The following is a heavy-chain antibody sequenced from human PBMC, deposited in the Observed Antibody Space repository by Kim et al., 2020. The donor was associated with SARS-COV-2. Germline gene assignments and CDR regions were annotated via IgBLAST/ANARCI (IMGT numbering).Heavy chain of an antibody. J-gene: IGHJ4*02. Sequence: GGSLRLSCAASGFTFDDYAMHWVRQAPGKGLEWVSGISWNSGSIGYADSVKGRFTISRDNAKNSLYLQMNSLRAEDTALYYCAKAYDIGALGYWGQGTLVTVSS. V-gene: IGHV3-9*01. CDR1: GFTFDDYA. CDR2: ISWNSGSI. CDR3: AKAYDIGALGY. D-gene: IGHD3-9*01.